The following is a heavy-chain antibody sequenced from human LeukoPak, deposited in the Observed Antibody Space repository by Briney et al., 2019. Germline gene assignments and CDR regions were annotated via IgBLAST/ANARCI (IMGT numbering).Heavy chain of an antibody. CDR3: ARDYDYGDLDAFDI. Sequence: SETLSLTCTVSGGSISSSSYSWGWIRQPPGKGLEWIGSIYYSGSTYDNPSLKSRVTISVDTSKHQFSLKLSSVTAADTAVYYCARDYDYGDLDAFDIWGQGTMVTVSS. CDR2: IYYSGST. J-gene: IGHJ3*02. V-gene: IGHV4-39*07. CDR1: GGSISSSSYS. D-gene: IGHD4-17*01.